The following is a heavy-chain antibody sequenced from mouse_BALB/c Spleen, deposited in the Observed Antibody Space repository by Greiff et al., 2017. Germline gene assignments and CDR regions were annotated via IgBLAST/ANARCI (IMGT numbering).Heavy chain of an antibody. CDR2: IYPGGGYT. Sequence: VQLQQSGAELVRPGTSVKISCKASGYTFTNYWLGWVKQRPGHGLEWIGDIYPGGGYTNYNEKFKGKATLTADTSSSTAYMQLSSLTSEDSAVYFCARSEGKGAMDYWGQGTSVTVSS. D-gene: IGHD1-3*01. J-gene: IGHJ4*01. CDR3: ARSEGKGAMDY. V-gene: IGHV1-63*02. CDR1: GYTFTNYW.